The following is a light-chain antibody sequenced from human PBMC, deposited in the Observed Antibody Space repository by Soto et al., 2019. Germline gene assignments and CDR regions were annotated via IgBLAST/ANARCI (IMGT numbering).Light chain of an antibody. V-gene: IGKV1-5*01. J-gene: IGKJ5*01. CDR3: QQYNSYSRYT. CDR2: DGS. CDR1: QSISSW. Sequence: DIQMTQSPSPLSASVVDIVTITCRASQSISSWLAWYQQKPGKAPKRLIYDGSSLESGVPSRFSGSGSGTEFTLTISSLQPDDFATYYCQQYNSYSRYTFGQGTRLEI.